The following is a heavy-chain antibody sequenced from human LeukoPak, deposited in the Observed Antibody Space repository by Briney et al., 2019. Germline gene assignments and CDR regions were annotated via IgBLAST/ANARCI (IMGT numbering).Heavy chain of an antibody. D-gene: IGHD1-14*01. CDR2: ISGSGSST. V-gene: IGHV3-23*01. Sequence: GGTLRLSCVVSGFSFSSYGMNWVRQAPGKGLEWLSIISGSGSSTFYADSVKGRFTISRDNSKNTLYLQLNSLRAEDTAVYFCAKFRKPMALLDAFDMWGQGTMVTVSS. CDR3: AKFRKPMALLDAFDM. CDR1: GFSFSSYG. J-gene: IGHJ3*02.